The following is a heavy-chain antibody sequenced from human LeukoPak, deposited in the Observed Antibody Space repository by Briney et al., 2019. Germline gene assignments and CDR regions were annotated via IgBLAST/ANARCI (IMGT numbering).Heavy chain of an antibody. J-gene: IGHJ4*02. CDR2: INHSGST. D-gene: IGHD3-16*02. V-gene: IGHV4-34*01. CDR1: GGSFSGYY. Sequence: SSETLSLTCAVYGGSFSGYYWSWIRQPPGKGLEWIGEINHSGSTNYNPSPKSRVTISVDTSKNQFSLKLSSVTAADTAVYYCARGARLGELSLYPRKHFDYWGQGTLVTVSS. CDR3: ARGARLGELSLYPRKHFDY.